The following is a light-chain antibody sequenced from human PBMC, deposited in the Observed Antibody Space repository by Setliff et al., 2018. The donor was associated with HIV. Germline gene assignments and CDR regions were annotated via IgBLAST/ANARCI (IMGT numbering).Light chain of an antibody. J-gene: IGLJ1*01. V-gene: IGLV2-14*01. CDR2: DVS. Sequence: QSALTQPASVSGSPGQSIAISCTGTSSDVDGYDYVSWFQQHPGKAPKLMIYDVSKRPSGVSNRFSGSKSDNTASLTISGLQAEDEADYFCSSYTSISTYVFGTGTKVTVL. CDR3: SSYTSISTYV. CDR1: SSDVDGYDY.